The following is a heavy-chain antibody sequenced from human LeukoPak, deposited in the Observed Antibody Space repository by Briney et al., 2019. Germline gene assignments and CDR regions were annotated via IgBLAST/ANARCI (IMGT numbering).Heavy chain of an antibody. D-gene: IGHD3-3*01. CDR1: GYSFTDYA. CDR3: ARGLEWLTRRHTWFDP. J-gene: IGHJ5*02. Sequence: ASVKVSCKASGYSFTDYAITWVRQAPGQGVEWMGWISAYNGNTNYAQKLQGRVTMTTDTSTSTAYMELRSLRSDDTAVYYCARGLEWLTRRHTWFDPWGQGTLVTVSS. CDR2: ISAYNGNT. V-gene: IGHV1-18*04.